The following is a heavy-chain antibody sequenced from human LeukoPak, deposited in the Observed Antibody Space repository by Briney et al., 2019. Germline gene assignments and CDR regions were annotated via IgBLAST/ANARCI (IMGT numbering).Heavy chain of an antibody. V-gene: IGHV4-34*01. D-gene: IGHD3-22*01. CDR3: ASVYDSSGYYPF. J-gene: IGHJ4*02. CDR1: AGSFSGYY. CDR2: INHSGST. Sequence: SETLSLTCAVYAGSFSGYYWSWIRQPPGKGLGWIGEINHSGSTNYNPSLKSRVTISVDTSKNQFSLKLSSVTAADTAVYYCASVYDSSGYYPFWGQGTLVTVSS.